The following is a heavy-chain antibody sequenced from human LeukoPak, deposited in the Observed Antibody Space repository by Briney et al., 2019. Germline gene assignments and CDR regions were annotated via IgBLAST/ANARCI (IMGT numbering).Heavy chain of an antibody. Sequence: SETLSLTCTVSGGSISSYYWSWIRQPPGKGLEWIGYIYYSGSANYNPSLKSRVTISVDTSKNQFSLKLSSVTAADTAVYYCAREVAYWGQGILVTVSS. CDR3: AREVAY. CDR2: IYYSGSA. CDR1: GGSISSYY. V-gene: IGHV4-59*12. J-gene: IGHJ4*02.